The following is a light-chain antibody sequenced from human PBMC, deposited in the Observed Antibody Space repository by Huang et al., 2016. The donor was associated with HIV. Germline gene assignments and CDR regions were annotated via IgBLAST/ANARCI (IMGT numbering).Light chain of an antibody. J-gene: IGKJ1*01. Sequence: DIQMTQSPSTLSASVGDRVTITCRASQSISSWLAWYQQKPGKAPKLLIYDASNLESGVPSRFSGSGSVTEFTLTITSLQPDNFATYYCQQYKTYPWTFGQGTKVEIK. CDR3: QQYKTYPWT. CDR1: QSISSW. CDR2: DAS. V-gene: IGKV1-5*01.